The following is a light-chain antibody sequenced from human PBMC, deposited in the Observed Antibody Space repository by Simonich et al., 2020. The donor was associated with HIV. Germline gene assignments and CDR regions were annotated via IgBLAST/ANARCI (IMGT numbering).Light chain of an antibody. CDR1: SSNIGAGYD. CDR3: QSYDSSLSGNWV. V-gene: IGLV1-40*01. Sequence: QSVLTQPPSVSGAPGQRVTISCTGSSSNIGAGYDVHWYQQLPGTAPKLLIHGNSNRPSGVPDRFSGSKSGTSASRAITGLQAEDEADYYCQSYDSSLSGNWVFGGGTKLTVL. J-gene: IGLJ3*02. CDR2: GNS.